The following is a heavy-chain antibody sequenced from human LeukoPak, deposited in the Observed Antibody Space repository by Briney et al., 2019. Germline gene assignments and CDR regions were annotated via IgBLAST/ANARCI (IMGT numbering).Heavy chain of an antibody. V-gene: IGHV4-59*01. CDR1: GGSISSYY. J-gene: IGHJ2*01. CDR3: ARYPDWYFDL. CDR2: IYYSGST. Sequence: SETLSLTCTVSGGSISSYYWSWIRQPPGKGLEWIGCIYYSGSTNYNPSLKSRVTISVDTSKNQFSLKLSSVTAADTAVYYCARYPDWYFDLWGRGTLVTVSS.